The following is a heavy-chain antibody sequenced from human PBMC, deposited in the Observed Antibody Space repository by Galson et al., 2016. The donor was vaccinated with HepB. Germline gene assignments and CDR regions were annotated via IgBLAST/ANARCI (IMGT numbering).Heavy chain of an antibody. CDR2: ISGRNGDT. J-gene: IGHJ4*02. CDR1: GYIFSTSG. CDR3: ARDRYIGAGPRFDY. V-gene: IGHV1-18*01. Sequence: SVKVSCKASGYIFSTSGISWVRQAPGKGLEWLGWISGRNGDTKYAQKFQGRVTMTADTSTATAYMDLRSLQSDDTAVDNCARDRYIGAGPRFDYWGQGTLLTASS. D-gene: IGHD1-14*01.